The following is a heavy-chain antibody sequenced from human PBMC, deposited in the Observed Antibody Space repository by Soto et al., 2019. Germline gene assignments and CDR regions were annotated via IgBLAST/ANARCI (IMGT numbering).Heavy chain of an antibody. V-gene: IGHV3-73*02. Sequence: EVQLVQTVGGLVQPGGSLKLSCAAFGLTFRGSAVHWVRQASGKGLEWVGRMRTKANSYATTYAESVKVRFTISRDDSKNIGYLQMNSLTSEDTAVYFCTSGRRDVWGQGTTVTVSS. CDR1: GLTFRGSA. D-gene: IGHD3-10*01. CDR3: TSGRRDV. J-gene: IGHJ6*02. CDR2: MRTKANSYAT.